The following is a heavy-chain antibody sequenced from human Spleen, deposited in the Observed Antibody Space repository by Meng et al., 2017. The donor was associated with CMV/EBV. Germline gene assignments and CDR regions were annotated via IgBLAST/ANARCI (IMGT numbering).Heavy chain of an antibody. Sequence: SETLSLTCTVSGYSISSGYYWGWIRQPPGKGLEWIGSIYHSGSTYYNPSLKSRVTISVDTSKNQFSLKLSSVTAADTAVYYCARGPKFAIFGVVIKGWFDPWGQGTRVTVSS. CDR3: ARGPKFAIFGVVIKGWFDP. D-gene: IGHD3-3*01. V-gene: IGHV4-38-2*02. CDR2: IYHSGST. J-gene: IGHJ5*02. CDR1: GYSISSGYY.